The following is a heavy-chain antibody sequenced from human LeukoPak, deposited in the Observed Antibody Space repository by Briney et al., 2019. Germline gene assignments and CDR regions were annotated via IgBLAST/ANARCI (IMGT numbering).Heavy chain of an antibody. CDR1: GGSFSGYY. CDR3: VRGPRIQLWSTRYYFYYMDV. D-gene: IGHD5-18*01. Sequence: PSETLSLTCAVYGGSFSGYYWSWIRQPPGKGLEWIGEINHSGSTNYNPSLKSRVTISVDTSKNQFSLKLSSVTAADTAVYYCVRGPRIQLWSTRYYFYYMDVWGKGTTVTVSS. J-gene: IGHJ6*03. V-gene: IGHV4-34*01. CDR2: INHSGST.